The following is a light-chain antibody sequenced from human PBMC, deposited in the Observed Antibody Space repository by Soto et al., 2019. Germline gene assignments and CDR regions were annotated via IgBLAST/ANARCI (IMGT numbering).Light chain of an antibody. Sequence: DIQMTQSPSTLSASLGDRVTITYRASRAISDWLAWYQQRPGKAPKLLIYRASRLESGVPSRFSGSGSGTEFTLTISGLQPDDFATYYCQQYNTFSFTFGQGTKLEI. CDR2: RAS. CDR3: QQYNTFSFT. CDR1: RAISDW. J-gene: IGKJ2*01. V-gene: IGKV1-5*03.